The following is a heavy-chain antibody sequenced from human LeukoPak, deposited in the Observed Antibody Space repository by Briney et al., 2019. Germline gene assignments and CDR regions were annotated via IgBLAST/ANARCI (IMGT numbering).Heavy chain of an antibody. CDR1: GYTFTGYY. D-gene: IGHD6-13*01. Sequence: ASVNVSCKASGYTFTGYYMHWVRQAPGQGLEWMGWINPNSGGKNYAQKFQGRVTMTRDTSISTAYMELSRLRSDDTAVYYCARDQQPARLDYWGQGTLVTVSS. CDR3: ARDQQPARLDY. V-gene: IGHV1-2*02. J-gene: IGHJ4*02. CDR2: INPNSGGK.